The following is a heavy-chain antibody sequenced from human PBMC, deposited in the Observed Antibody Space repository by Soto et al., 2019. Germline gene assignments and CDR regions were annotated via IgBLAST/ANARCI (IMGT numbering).Heavy chain of an antibody. D-gene: IGHD3-10*01. J-gene: IGHJ4*02. CDR2: LNGGVDGT. V-gene: IGHV1-3*01. Sequence: QVRLIQSGPEMMQPGASVRVSCTASGFTALPYAFHWVRQAPGQGPEWLGWLNGGVDGTSYSQRLQGRVTISRDTSTNTVYLEVKSLTSEDTAVYYCAREVKGVTSFDYWGQGTLVTVSS. CDR3: AREVKGVTSFDY. CDR1: GFTALPYA.